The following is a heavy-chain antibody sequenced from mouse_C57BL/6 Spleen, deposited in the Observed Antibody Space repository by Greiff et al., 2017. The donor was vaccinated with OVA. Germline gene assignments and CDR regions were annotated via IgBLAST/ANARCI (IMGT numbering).Heavy chain of an antibody. D-gene: IGHD1-1*01. CDR3: ARQDYGSLYYFDY. V-gene: IGHV5-6*02. CDR1: GFTFSSYG. Sequence: EVMLVESGGDLVKPGGSLKLSCAASGFTFSSYGMSWVRQTPDKRLEWVATISSGGSYTYYPDSVKGRFTISRDNAKNTLYLQMSSLKSEDTAMYYCARQDYGSLYYFDYWGQGTTLTVSS. CDR2: ISSGGSYT. J-gene: IGHJ2*01.